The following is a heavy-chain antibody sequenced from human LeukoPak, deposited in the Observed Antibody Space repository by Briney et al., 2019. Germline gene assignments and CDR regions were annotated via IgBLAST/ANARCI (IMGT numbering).Heavy chain of an antibody. CDR3: ARVLRHIVVVTAIPYWFDP. D-gene: IGHD2-21*02. V-gene: IGHV4-34*01. J-gene: IGHJ5*02. CDR1: GGSFSGYY. Sequence: SETLSLTCAVYGGSFSGYYWSWIRQPPGKGLEWIGEINHSGSTNYNPSLKSRVTISVDTSKNQFSLKLSSVTAADTAVHYCARVLRHIVVVTAIPYWFDPWGQGTLVTVSS. CDR2: INHSGST.